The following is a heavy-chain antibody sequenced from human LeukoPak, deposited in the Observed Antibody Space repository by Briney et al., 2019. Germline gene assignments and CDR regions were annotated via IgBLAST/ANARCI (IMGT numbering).Heavy chain of an antibody. CDR3: ARAQDYGDDNWFDP. Sequence: GGSLRLSCAASGFTFSSYGMHWVRQAPGKGLEWVAVIWCDGSNKYYADSVKGRFTISRDNSKNTLYLQMNSLRAEDTAVYYCARAQDYGDDNWFDPWGQGTLVTVS. CDR2: IWCDGSNK. J-gene: IGHJ5*02. D-gene: IGHD4-17*01. V-gene: IGHV3-33*01. CDR1: GFTFSSYG.